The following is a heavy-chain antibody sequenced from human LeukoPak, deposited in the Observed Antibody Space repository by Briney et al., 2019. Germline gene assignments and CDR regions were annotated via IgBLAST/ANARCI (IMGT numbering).Heavy chain of an antibody. V-gene: IGHV4-59*11. CDR3: ARDGEGDEGWDH. J-gene: IGHJ4*02. D-gene: IGHD7-27*01. CDR2: ISYSGST. CDR1: GVSIVRHY. Sequence: ASETLSLTCTVSGVSIVRHYWIWIRQPPGKGLEWIGHISYSGSTNYNPSLKSRVTISVDTSKNQVSLRLSSVTAADTAVYYCARDGEGDEGWDHWGQGTLVTVSS.